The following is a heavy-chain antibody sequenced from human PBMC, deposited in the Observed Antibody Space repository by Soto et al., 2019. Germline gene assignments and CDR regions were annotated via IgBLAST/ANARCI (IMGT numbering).Heavy chain of an antibody. CDR2: ITGSGATV. V-gene: IGHV3-48*02. Sequence: EVHLVESGGGLVQPGGSLRLSCAASGFTFSTYSLHWVRQAPGKGLEWVSYITGSGATVYYADSVRGRFTISRDNAKNSLYLQMNSLRDDDTAVYYCARGSSNWAYYFDSWGQGTLVTVSS. CDR1: GFTFSTYS. J-gene: IGHJ4*02. CDR3: ARGSSNWAYYFDS. D-gene: IGHD6-13*01.